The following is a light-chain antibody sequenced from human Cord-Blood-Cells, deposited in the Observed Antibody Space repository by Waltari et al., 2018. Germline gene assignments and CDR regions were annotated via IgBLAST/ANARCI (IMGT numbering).Light chain of an antibody. J-gene: IGKJ1*01. V-gene: IGKV1-39*01. Sequence: DIQMTQSPSSLSASVGDRVTITCRASQSISSYLNWYQQKPGKAPKLLIYAASSLQSGVPSRFSGSVSGTDFTLTISSLQPEDFATYYCQQSYSTPSFGHGTKVEIK. CDR3: QQSYSTPS. CDR1: QSISSY. CDR2: AAS.